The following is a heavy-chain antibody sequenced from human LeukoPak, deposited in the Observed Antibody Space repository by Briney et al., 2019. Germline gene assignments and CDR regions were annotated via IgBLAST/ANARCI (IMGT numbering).Heavy chain of an antibody. CDR3: ARGRGYSYGYDYYYGMDV. CDR2: NYYSVMT. V-gene: IGHV4-59*01. D-gene: IGHD5-18*01. Sequence: KPSETLSLTCTVSGGSISSYYWSWIRQPPGTGLDWIGYNYYSVMTNYKRSLKSRATISADPSKNQFSLKLSSVTAADTAVYYCARGRGYSYGYDYYYGMDVWGQGTTVTVSS. J-gene: IGHJ6*02. CDR1: GGSISSYY.